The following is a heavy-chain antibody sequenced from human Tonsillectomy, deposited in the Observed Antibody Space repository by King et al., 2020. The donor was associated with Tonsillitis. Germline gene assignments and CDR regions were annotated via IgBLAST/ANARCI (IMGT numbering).Heavy chain of an antibody. CDR2: IYPGDSDT. J-gene: IGHJ4*02. D-gene: IGHD6-13*01. CDR1: GYSFTNYY. V-gene: IGHV5-51*01. CDR3: ARWGGQQLGDY. Sequence: QLVQSGAEVKKPGESLKISCKGSGYSFTNYYIALVRQLPGEGLEWMGFIYPGDSDTRYSPSFQGQVTISADRSISTAYLQWSNLKASDTAMYYCARWGGQQLGDYWGQGTLVTVSS.